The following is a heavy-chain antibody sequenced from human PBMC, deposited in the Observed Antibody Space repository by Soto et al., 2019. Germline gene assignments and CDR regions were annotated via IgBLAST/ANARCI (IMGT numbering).Heavy chain of an antibody. D-gene: IGHD3-3*01. J-gene: IGHJ4*02. CDR1: GGSISNFY. CDR2: IYYNGHT. CDR3: ARGGVVITSGALDY. V-gene: IGHV4-59*12. Sequence: PSETLSLTCTVSGGSISNFYCSWIRRPPGKGLEWIGYIYYNGHTNYNPSLKNRVTISVDMSKKHFSLRLSSVTAADTAVYYCARGGVVITSGALDYWGPGTLVTVSS.